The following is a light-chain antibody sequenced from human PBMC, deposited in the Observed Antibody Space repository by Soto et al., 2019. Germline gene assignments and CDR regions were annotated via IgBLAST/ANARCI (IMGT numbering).Light chain of an antibody. Sequence: QSVLTQPPSASGSPGQSVTISCTGSSSDVGGGYTYVSWYQQHPGKAPKLMIYEVNKRPSGVPDRFSGSKSGNTASLTVSGLQAEDEADYHCSSYAGSNNVVFGGGTKVTVL. CDR1: SSDVGGGYTY. CDR2: EVN. V-gene: IGLV2-8*01. CDR3: SSYAGSNNVV. J-gene: IGLJ2*01.